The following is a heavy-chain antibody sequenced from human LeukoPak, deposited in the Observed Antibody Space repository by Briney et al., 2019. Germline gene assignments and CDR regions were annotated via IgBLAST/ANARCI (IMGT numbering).Heavy chain of an antibody. Sequence: GGSLRLSCAASGFTFTGYWMSWVRQAPGKGVEWVANIKQDGSEKYYVDSVKGRFTISRDNAKNSLYLQMSSLRAEDTAVYYCARVEGASSSLPSPYFYGMDVWGQGTTVTVSS. D-gene: IGHD6-13*01. V-gene: IGHV3-7*02. CDR2: IKQDGSEK. CDR3: ARVEGASSSLPSPYFYGMDV. J-gene: IGHJ6*02. CDR1: GFTFTGYW.